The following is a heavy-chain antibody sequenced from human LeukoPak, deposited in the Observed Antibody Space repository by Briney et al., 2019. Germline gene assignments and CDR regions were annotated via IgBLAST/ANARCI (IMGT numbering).Heavy chain of an antibody. J-gene: IGHJ4*02. V-gene: IGHV2-5*02. CDR1: GFSLRTNGLR. CDR3: AHRQDESYFDF. Sequence: SGPTLVKPTQTLTLTCSFSGFSLRTNGLRGGWLRQPPGKALEWLAVIYWDDYKGYSPSLRSRITITKDTSKNQVVLTMTNMDPVDTATYYCAHRQDESYFDFWGQGTLISVSS. CDR2: IYWDDYK.